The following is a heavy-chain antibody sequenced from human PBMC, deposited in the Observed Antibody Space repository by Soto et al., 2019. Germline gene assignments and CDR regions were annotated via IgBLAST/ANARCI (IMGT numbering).Heavy chain of an antibody. CDR2: ISSSSSSI. Sequence: ESGGGLVQPGGSLRLSCEASGITFSNYYMTWVRQAPGKGLEWVSYISSSSSSIDYADSVQGRFSISRDNAKSSLYLQMNSLRDEDTAVYYCARRYSSTSRTMDVWGQGTTVTVSS. V-gene: IGHV3-48*02. J-gene: IGHJ6*02. D-gene: IGHD6-13*01. CDR3: ARRYSSTSRTMDV. CDR1: GITFSNYY.